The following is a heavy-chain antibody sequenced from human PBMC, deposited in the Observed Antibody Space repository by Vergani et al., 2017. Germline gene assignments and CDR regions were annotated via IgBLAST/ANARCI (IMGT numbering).Heavy chain of an antibody. CDR2: ISGPGLST. CDR1: GFTFSNSA. Sequence: EVHLLESGGGLVQSGGSLRLSCAASGFTFSNSAVSWVRQAPGRGLAWVSSISGPGLSTYYADSVKGRFSISRDNSKNTVFLQMHSLRAEDTAIYYCAREADYSTIYFDLWGLGTLVTVSS. CDR3: AREADYSTIYFDL. D-gene: IGHD4-11*01. V-gene: IGHV3-23*01. J-gene: IGHJ4*02.